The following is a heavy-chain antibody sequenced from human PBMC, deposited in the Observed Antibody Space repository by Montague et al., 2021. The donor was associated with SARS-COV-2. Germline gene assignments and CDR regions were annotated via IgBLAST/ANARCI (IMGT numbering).Heavy chain of an antibody. CDR2: VYHTGST. J-gene: IGHJ4*02. D-gene: IGHD1-26*01. Sequence: SETRSLTCAVSGDSIGNGHWWSWVRQPPGKGLEWIGEVYHTGSTNYNPSLKSRVTISVDMSNDQFSLRVTSVTAADTAVYYCARASVTGGTLDYWGQGSLATVSS. V-gene: IGHV4-4*02. CDR1: GDSIGNGHW. CDR3: ARASVTGGTLDY.